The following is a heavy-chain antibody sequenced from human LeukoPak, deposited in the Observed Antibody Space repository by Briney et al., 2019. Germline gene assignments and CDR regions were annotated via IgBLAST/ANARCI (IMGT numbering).Heavy chain of an antibody. CDR3: AKDRSPIAAAAPYFDY. Sequence: GGSLRLSCAASGFTFSSYAMSWVRQAPGKGLGWVSAISGSGGSTYYADSVKGRFTISRDNSKNTLYLQMNSLRAEDTAVYYCAKDRSPIAAAAPYFDYWGQGTLVTVSS. CDR1: GFTFSSYA. V-gene: IGHV3-23*01. D-gene: IGHD6-13*01. CDR2: ISGSGGST. J-gene: IGHJ4*02.